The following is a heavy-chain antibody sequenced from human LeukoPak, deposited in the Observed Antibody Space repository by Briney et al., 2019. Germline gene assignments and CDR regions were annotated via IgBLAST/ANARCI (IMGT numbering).Heavy chain of an antibody. D-gene: IGHD2/OR15-2a*01. J-gene: IGHJ4*02. CDR2: IYYSGST. CDR1: GGSISSYY. CDR3: ARDSAFLAFDY. Sequence: SETLSLTCTVSGGSISSYYWSWIRQPPGKGLEWTGYIYYSGSTNYNPSLKSRVTISVDTSKNQFSLKLSSVTAADTAVYYCARDSAFLAFDYWGQGTLVTVSS. V-gene: IGHV4-59*01.